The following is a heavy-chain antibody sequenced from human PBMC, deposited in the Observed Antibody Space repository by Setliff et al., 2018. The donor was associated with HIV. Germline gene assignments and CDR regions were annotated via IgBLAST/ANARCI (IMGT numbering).Heavy chain of an antibody. Sequence: VASVKVSCKASGYSFTGYYMHWVRQAPGQGLEWMGWINPNSGGTQYAQKFQGRVTMTRDTSISTAFMDLSRLRSDDTAVYYCARDPGYKSSWYGAFDIWGQGTMVTVSS. J-gene: IGHJ3*02. CDR2: INPNSGGT. CDR1: GYSFTGYY. V-gene: IGHV1-2*02. D-gene: IGHD6-13*01. CDR3: ARDPGYKSSWYGAFDI.